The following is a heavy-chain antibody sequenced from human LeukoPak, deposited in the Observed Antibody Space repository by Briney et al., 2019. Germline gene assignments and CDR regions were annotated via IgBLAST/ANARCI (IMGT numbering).Heavy chain of an antibody. J-gene: IGHJ6*02. CDR3: ARDLLYHYDILTGHTAGGMDV. D-gene: IGHD3-9*01. CDR1: GGSISSGGYY. V-gene: IGHV4-31*03. CDR2: IYYSGST. Sequence: SETLSLTCTVSGGSISSGGYYWSWIRQHPGKGLEWIGYIYYSGSTYYNPSLKSRVTISVDTSKNQFSLKLSSVTAADTAVYYCARDLLYHYDILTGHTAGGMDVWGQGTTVTVSS.